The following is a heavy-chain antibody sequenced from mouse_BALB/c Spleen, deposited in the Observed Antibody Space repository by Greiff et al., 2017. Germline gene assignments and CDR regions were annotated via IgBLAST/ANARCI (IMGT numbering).Heavy chain of an antibody. J-gene: IGHJ4*01. V-gene: IGHV1S127*01. CDR3: TRIELLYAMDY. D-gene: IGHD1-3*01. CDR1: GYTFTSYW. Sequence: VKLQQPGAELVKPGASVKMSCKASGYTFTSYWMHWVKQRPGQGLEWIGVIDPSDSYTSYNQKFKGKATLTVDTSSSTAYMQLSSLTSEDSAVYYCTRIELLYAMDYWGQGTSVTVSS. CDR2: IDPSDSYT.